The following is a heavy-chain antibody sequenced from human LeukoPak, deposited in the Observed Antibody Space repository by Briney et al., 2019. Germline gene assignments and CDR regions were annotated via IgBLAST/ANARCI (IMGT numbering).Heavy chain of an antibody. CDR2: IRYDGSNK. D-gene: IGHD5-12*01. CDR1: GFTFSSYG. CDR3: FLVATIPY. Sequence: PGGSLRLSCAASGFTFSSYGMHWVRQAPGKGLEWVAFIRYDGSNKYYADSVKGRFTISRDNSKNTLYLQMNSLRAEDTAVDYCFLVATIPYWGQGTLVTVSS. V-gene: IGHV3-30*02. J-gene: IGHJ4*02.